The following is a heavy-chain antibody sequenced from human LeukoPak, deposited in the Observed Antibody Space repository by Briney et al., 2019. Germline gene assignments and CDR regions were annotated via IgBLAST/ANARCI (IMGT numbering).Heavy chain of an antibody. CDR3: ARAHRQLERLGRYYFDY. D-gene: IGHD1-1*01. J-gene: IGHJ4*02. CDR2: IIPIFGTA. CDR1: GGTFSNHA. Sequence: SVKVSCNASGGTFSNHAVSCVRQGPGQGLEWMGGIIPIFGTANYAQKFQGRVTITADESTSTAYMELSSLRSEDTAVYYCARAHRQLERLGRYYFDYWGQGTLVTVSS. V-gene: IGHV1-69*13.